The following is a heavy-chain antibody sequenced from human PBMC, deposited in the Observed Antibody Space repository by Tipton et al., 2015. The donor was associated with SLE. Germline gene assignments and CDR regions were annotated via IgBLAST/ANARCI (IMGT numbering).Heavy chain of an antibody. Sequence: LRLSCAVYGGSFSGYYWSWIRQPPGKGLEWIGEINHSGSTNYNLSLKSRVTISVDTSKNQFSLKLSSVTAADTAVYYCARRFLEWFGYGMDVWGQGTTVTVSS. D-gene: IGHD3-3*01. CDR1: GGSFSGYY. J-gene: IGHJ6*02. CDR2: INHSGST. CDR3: ARRFLEWFGYGMDV. V-gene: IGHV4-34*01.